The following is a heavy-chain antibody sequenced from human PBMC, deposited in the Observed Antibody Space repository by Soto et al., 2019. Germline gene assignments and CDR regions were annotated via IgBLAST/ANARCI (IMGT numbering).Heavy chain of an antibody. CDR3: ARGGGSSWDQLFDY. CDR1: GGSIGIYH. V-gene: IGHV4-59*08. D-gene: IGHD6-13*01. Sequence: SETLSLTCTVSGGSIGIYHWNWIRQQPGERLEWIGYIHSSGTANYNPSLKSRVTISVDPSQNLFSLRLSPVTAADTAVYYCARGGGSSWDQLFDYWGQGSPVTVSS. J-gene: IGHJ4*02. CDR2: IHSSGTA.